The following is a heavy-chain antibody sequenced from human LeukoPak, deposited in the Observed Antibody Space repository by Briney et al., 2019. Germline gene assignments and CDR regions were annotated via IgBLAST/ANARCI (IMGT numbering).Heavy chain of an antibody. CDR2: ISSSSSYI. CDR3: ARDPPVVYYGDFP. CDR1: GFTFSSYS. V-gene: IGHV3-21*01. J-gene: IGHJ5*02. Sequence: PGGSLRLSCAASGFTFSSYSMNWVRQAPGKGLEWVSSISSSSSYIYYADSVKGRFTISRDNAKNSLYLQMNSLRAEDTAVYYCARDPPVVYYGDFPLGQGTLVTVSS. D-gene: IGHD4-17*01.